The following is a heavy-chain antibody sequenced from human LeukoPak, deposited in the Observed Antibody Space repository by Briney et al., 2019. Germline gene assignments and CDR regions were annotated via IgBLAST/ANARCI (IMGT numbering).Heavy chain of an antibody. Sequence: SVKVSCKASGGTVSSNAISWVRQAPGQGLEWMGGIIPIFGTANYAQKFQGRVTITADESTSTAYMELSSLRSEDTAVYYCARGRIQLSYYGMDVWGQGATVTVSS. D-gene: IGHD5-18*01. V-gene: IGHV1-69*01. CDR3: ARGRIQLSYYGMDV. J-gene: IGHJ6*02. CDR1: GGTVSSNA. CDR2: IIPIFGTA.